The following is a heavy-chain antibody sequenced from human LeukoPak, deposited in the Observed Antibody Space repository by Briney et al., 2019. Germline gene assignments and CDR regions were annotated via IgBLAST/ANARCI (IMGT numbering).Heavy chain of an antibody. Sequence: PGGSLRLSCAASGFTFSSYGMHWVRQSPGKGLEWVAVISSGGNTRYYADSAQGRFTISRDNSKNTLDLQMNSLRAEDTAVYYCAGKVASGYWGQGTLVTVSS. CDR3: AGKVASGY. V-gene: IGHV3-30*12. CDR2: ISSGGNTR. CDR1: GFTFSSYG. D-gene: IGHD5-12*01. J-gene: IGHJ4*02.